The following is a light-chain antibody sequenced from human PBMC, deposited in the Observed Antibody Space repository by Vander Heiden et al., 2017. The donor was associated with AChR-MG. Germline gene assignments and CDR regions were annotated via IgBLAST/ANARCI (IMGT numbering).Light chain of an antibody. CDR1: SSDIGGYNY. V-gene: IGLV2-14*03. CDR3: TSYTTSSTVV. CDR2: DLS. Sequence: QSALTQPASVSGSPGQSITISCTGTSSDIGGYNYVSWYQHHPGKAPKLIIFDLSDRPSGVSNRFSGSKSGNTASLTISGLHTEDEADYYCTSYTTSSTVVFGGGTKLTVL. J-gene: IGLJ3*02.